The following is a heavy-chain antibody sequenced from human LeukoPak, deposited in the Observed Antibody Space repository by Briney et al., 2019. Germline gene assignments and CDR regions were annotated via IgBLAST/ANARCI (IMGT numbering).Heavy chain of an antibody. V-gene: IGHV3-48*04. D-gene: IGHD3-10*02. Sequence: GGSLRLSCAASGFTFSGYSMNWVRQAPGKGLEWVSYISSSGSTIYYADSVKGRFTISRDNAKNSLYLQMNSLRAEDTAVYYCAELGITMIGGVWGKGTTVTISS. CDR1: GFTFSGYS. J-gene: IGHJ6*04. CDR2: ISSSGSTI. CDR3: AELGITMIGGV.